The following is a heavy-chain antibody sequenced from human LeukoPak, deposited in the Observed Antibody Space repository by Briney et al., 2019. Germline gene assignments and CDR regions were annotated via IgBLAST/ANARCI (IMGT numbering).Heavy chain of an antibody. D-gene: IGHD3-10*01. V-gene: IGHV4-61*02. CDR3: ARDRHGSGWDLYYYGMDV. Sequence: PSQTLSLTCTVSGGSISSGSYYWSWIRQPAGKGLEWIGRIYTSGSTNYNPSLKSRVTISVDTSKNQFSLKLSSVTAADTAVYYCARDRHGSGWDLYYYGMDVWGQGTTVTVSS. CDR2: IYTSGST. J-gene: IGHJ6*02. CDR1: GGSISSGSYY.